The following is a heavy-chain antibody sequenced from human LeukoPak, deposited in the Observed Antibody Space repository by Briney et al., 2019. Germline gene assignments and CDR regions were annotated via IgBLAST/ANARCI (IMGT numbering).Heavy chain of an antibody. CDR2: ISDSGGNT. CDR1: GFTFSSYA. Sequence: GGSLRLSCAASGFTFSSYAMSWVRQAPGKGLEGVSSISDSGGNTYYADSVKGRFTISRDNSKNTLFLQMNSLRAEDTAVYYCAKDGVWQSYYFDYWGRGTLVTVSS. J-gene: IGHJ4*02. V-gene: IGHV3-23*01. D-gene: IGHD3-10*01. CDR3: AKDGVWQSYYFDY.